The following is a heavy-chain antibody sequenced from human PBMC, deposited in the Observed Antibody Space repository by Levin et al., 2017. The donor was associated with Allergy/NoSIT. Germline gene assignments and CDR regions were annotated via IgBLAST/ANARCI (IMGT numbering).Heavy chain of an antibody. J-gene: IGHJ4*02. CDR2: IAYDGSHI. CDR3: SREGSMYKPQLYATDY. CDR1: GFPFRNSG. D-gene: IGHD1-14*01. Sequence: LSLTCAASGFPFRNSGMHWVRQAPGKGLEWVAVIAYDGSHIYYADSVEGRFTISRDNSKNTLYLQMNSLRADDTAVYYCSREGSMYKPQLYATDYWGQGTLVTVSS. V-gene: IGHV3-30*03.